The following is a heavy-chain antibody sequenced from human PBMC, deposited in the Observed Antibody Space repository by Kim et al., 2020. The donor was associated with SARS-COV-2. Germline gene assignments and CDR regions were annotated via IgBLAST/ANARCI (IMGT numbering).Heavy chain of an antibody. V-gene: IGHV3-53*01. J-gene: IGHJ6*01. D-gene: IGHD2-8*01. CDR3: GATVESVYVFDHYVMDV. Sequence: GGSLRLSCAASGFTFSSNYMSWVRQAPGKGLEWVSIIYSGGSTKYEDDAKERLTIFSENNTNKLHYQLNNMRAADTAAYYYGATVESVYVFDHYVMDVWG. CDR2: IYSGGST. CDR1: GFTFSSNY.